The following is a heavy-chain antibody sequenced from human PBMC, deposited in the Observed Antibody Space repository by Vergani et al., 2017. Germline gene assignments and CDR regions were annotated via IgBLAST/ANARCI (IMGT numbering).Heavy chain of an antibody. CDR2: INAGNGNT. V-gene: IGHV1-3*01. J-gene: IGHJ6*02. Sequence: QVQLVQSGAEVKKPGASVKVSCKASGYTFTSYAMHWVRQAPGQRLEWMGWINAGNGNTKYSQKFQGRVTITMDTSASTAYMELSSLRSEDTAVYYCARDGRGLAYYYYYGMDVWGQGTTVTVSS. D-gene: IGHD1-26*01. CDR1: GYTFTSYA. CDR3: ARDGRGLAYYYYYGMDV.